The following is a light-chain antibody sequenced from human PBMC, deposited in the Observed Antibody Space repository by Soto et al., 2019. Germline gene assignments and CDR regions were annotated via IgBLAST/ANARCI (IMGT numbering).Light chain of an antibody. CDR3: QQYGISPT. J-gene: IGKJ1*01. Sequence: EIVLTQSPGTLSLSPGERATLSCRSSHSVTSNYLAWDQQKPGQAPRLLIYDVSSRATGIPDRFSGSGSGTDFTLTISRLEPVDFAVYYCQQYGISPTFGQGTKVEI. CDR2: DVS. CDR1: HSVTSNY. V-gene: IGKV3-20*01.